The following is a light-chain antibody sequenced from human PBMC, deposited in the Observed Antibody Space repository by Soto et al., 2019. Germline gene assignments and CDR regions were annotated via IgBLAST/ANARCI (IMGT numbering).Light chain of an antibody. CDR1: QSISSRY. CDR2: GVS. J-gene: IGKJ1*01. Sequence: EIVLTQSPGTLSLSPGERATLSCRASQSISSRYLAWYQQKPGQAPRLLIYGVSGRATGIPDRFSGSGSGTDFTLTISRLEPEDFAGYYCHQYGYSPPWTFGQGTKVEIK. CDR3: HQYGYSPPWT. V-gene: IGKV3-20*01.